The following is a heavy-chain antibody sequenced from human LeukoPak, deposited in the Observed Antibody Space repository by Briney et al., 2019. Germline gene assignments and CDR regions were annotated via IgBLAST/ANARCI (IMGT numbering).Heavy chain of an antibody. D-gene: IGHD4-17*01. J-gene: IGHJ4*02. Sequence: ASVKVSCKASGYTFTSYAMNWVRQAPGQGLEWMGWINTNTGNPTYAQGFTGRFVFSLDTSVSTAYLQISSLKAEDTAVYYCARHLTDRDDYGDYFDYWGQGTLVTVSS. CDR2: INTNTGNP. CDR1: GYTFTSYA. V-gene: IGHV7-4-1*02. CDR3: ARHLTDRDDYGDYFDY.